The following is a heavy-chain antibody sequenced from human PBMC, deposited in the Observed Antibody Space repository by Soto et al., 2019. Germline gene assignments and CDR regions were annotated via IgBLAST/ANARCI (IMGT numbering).Heavy chain of an antibody. CDR2: ISAYNGNT. CDR1: GYTFTSYG. V-gene: IGHV1-18*01. D-gene: IGHD3-22*01. Sequence: QVQLVQSGAEVKKPGASVKVSCKASGYTFTSYGISWVRQAPGQGLEWMGWISAYNGNTNYAQKLQGRVTMTTDTSTSTAYMELRSLRSDDTAVYYCARDTNYYDSSSPTNWFDPWGQGTLVTVSS. J-gene: IGHJ5*02. CDR3: ARDTNYYDSSSPTNWFDP.